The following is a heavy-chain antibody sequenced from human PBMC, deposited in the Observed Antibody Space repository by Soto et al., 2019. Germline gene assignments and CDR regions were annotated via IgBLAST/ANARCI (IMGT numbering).Heavy chain of an antibody. V-gene: IGHV3-74*01. D-gene: IGHD3-22*01. J-gene: IGHJ5*02. CDR2: INRDGRIT. CDR3: VRDTSLEVIKGYHWFDP. CDR1: GFTRSSYW. Sequence: EVQLVDSGGGLVQPGGCVRLSCAASGFTRSSYWMHWVRLVPGRGLVWVSRINRDGRITDYADSVKGRCTIPRDNAKNTLYLQMNSLTAQDTAVYYCVRDTSLEVIKGYHWFDPWGQGTLVTISS.